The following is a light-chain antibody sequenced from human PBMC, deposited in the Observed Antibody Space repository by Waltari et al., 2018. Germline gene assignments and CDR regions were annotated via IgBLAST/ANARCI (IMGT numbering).Light chain of an antibody. Sequence: EIVMTQSPATQSVSPGERATLPCRASQNVSSNLAWYQQKPVQAPRLLISGASTRATGIPARSSGSGSGTEFTLTISSLQSEDFAVYYCQQYNNWPPYTFGQGTKLEIK. CDR1: QNVSSN. CDR2: GAS. J-gene: IGKJ2*01. V-gene: IGKV3-15*01. CDR3: QQYNNWPPYT.